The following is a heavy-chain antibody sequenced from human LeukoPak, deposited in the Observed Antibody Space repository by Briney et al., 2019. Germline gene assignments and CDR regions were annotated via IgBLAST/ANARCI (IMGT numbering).Heavy chain of an antibody. Sequence: GASVKVSCRAFGYTFTGYFIHWVRQAPGQGPEWMGWINPNSGGTSYAQKFQGRVTTTRDTSISTAYMELSRLRSDDRAVYYCARNYDGACVYWGQGTLVTVSS. J-gene: IGHJ4*02. D-gene: IGHD4-23*01. CDR2: INPNSGGT. CDR3: ARNYDGACVY. CDR1: GYTFTGYF. V-gene: IGHV1-2*02.